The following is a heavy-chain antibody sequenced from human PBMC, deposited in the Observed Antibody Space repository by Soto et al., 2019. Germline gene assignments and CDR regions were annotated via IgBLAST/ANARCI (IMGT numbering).Heavy chain of an antibody. CDR3: ARDLVGATSGGYYYGMDV. V-gene: IGHV1-69*06. CDR1: GGTFSSYA. Sequence: ASVKVSCKASGGTFSSYAISWVRQAPGQGLEWMGGIIPIFGTANYAQKFQGRVTITADKSTSTAYMELSSLRSEDTAVYYCARDLVGATSGGYYYGMDVWGQGTTVTVSS. D-gene: IGHD1-26*01. J-gene: IGHJ6*02. CDR2: IIPIFGTA.